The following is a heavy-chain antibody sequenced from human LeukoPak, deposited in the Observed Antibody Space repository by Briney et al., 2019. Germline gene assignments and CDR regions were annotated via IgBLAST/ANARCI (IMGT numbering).Heavy chain of an antibody. Sequence: GSLRLSCAASGFTFSSYWMSWVRQAPGKGLEWVANIKQDGSEKYYVDSVKGRFTISRDNAKNSLYLQMNSLRAEDTAVYYCARDWYYGSGSPDSYWGQGTLVTVSS. CDR1: GFTFSSYW. CDR3: ARDWYYGSGSPDSY. CDR2: IKQDGSEK. J-gene: IGHJ4*02. D-gene: IGHD3-10*01. V-gene: IGHV3-7*01.